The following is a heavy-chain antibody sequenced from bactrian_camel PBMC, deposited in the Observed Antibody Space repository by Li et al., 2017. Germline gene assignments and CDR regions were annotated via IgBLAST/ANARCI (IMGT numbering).Heavy chain of an antibody. J-gene: IGHJ6*01. CDR1: RKTASFFS. Sequence: HVQLVESGGGDVQPGGSLRLSCRASRKTASFFSMAWFRQAPGKGREGVATIETGFGTTTYAEFVKGRFTISRDKAKRTLYLQMDNLNPEDGAKYYCAASRWVTRARELLALDFRFWGQGTQVTVS. CDR3: AASRWVTRARELLALDFRF. D-gene: IGHD3*01. CDR2: IETGFGTT. V-gene: IGHV3S26*01.